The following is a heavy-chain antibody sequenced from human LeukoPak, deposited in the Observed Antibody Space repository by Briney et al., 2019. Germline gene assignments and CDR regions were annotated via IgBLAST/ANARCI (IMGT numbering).Heavy chain of an antibody. D-gene: IGHD4-23*01. CDR2: IYPGDSDP. CDR3: ARTLNGLTPVFDY. J-gene: IGHJ4*02. Sequence: GESLKISCKGSGYSFTSYWIGWVRQMPGKGLEWMGIIYPGDSDPRYSPSFQGQVTISADKSISPDYLQWSSLKASDTAMYYCARTLNGLTPVFDYWGQGTLVTVSS. CDR1: GYSFTSYW. V-gene: IGHV5-51*01.